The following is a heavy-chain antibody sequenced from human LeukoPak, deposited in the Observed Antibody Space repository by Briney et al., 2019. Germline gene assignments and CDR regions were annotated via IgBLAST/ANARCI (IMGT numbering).Heavy chain of an antibody. D-gene: IGHD6-13*01. CDR2: INPNSGGT. J-gene: IGHJ4*02. CDR1: GYTFTGYY. Sequence: ASVKVSCKASGYTFTGYYMHWVRQAPGQGLEWMGWINPNSGGTNYAQKFQGRVTMTRNTSISTAYMELSSLRSEDTAVYYCARGSSSWTGDFDYWGQGTLVTVSS. CDR3: ARGSSSWTGDFDY. V-gene: IGHV1-2*02.